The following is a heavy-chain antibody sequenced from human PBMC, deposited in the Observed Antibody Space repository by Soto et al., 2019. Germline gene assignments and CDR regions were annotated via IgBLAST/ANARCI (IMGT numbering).Heavy chain of an antibody. D-gene: IGHD3-3*02. CDR3: ARDKDRPQLGGNYYYILDV. Sequence: QVQLEQSGAEVKKPGSSVKVSCKASGGTFRTSAISWVRQAPGQGLEWMGGIMPIFRTPDYAQKFQGRVIITADEFTGTAYMELSGLRSDDTAVYYCARDKDRPQLGGNYYYILDVWGQGTKITVSS. CDR2: IMPIFRTP. J-gene: IGHJ6*02. CDR1: GGTFRTSA. V-gene: IGHV1-69*12.